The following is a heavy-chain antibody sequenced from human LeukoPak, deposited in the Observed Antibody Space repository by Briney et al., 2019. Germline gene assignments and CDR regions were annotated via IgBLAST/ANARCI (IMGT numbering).Heavy chain of an antibody. D-gene: IGHD6-19*01. Sequence: SETLSLTCTVSGGSINSGSYYWSWIRQPAGKGLEWIGRIYTSGSTNYNPSLKSRVTISVDTSKNQFSLKLSSVTAADTAVYYCASRSGWQNYWGQGTLVTASS. CDR3: ASRSGWQNY. V-gene: IGHV4-61*02. J-gene: IGHJ4*02. CDR2: IYTSGST. CDR1: GGSINSGSYY.